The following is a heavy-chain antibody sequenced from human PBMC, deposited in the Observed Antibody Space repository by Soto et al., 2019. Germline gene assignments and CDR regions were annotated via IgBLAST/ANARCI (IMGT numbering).Heavy chain of an antibody. Sequence: ASVKVSCKASGHTFTSYYMHWVRQAPGQGLEWMGIINPSGGSTSYAQKFQGRVTMTTDTSTSTAHMELRSLRSDDTAVYYCAREGQAPYYYYGMDVWGQGTAVTVSS. CDR3: AREGQAPYYYYGMDV. CDR1: GHTFTSYY. CDR2: INPSGGST. V-gene: IGHV1-46*01. J-gene: IGHJ6*02.